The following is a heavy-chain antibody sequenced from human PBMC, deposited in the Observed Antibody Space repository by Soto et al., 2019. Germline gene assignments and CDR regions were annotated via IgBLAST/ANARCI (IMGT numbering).Heavy chain of an antibody. CDR1: GFTFDDYA. D-gene: IGHD6-19*01. CDR3: AKALIAVAVSAPVDY. Sequence: PGGSLRLSCAASGFTFDDYAMHWVRQAPGKGLEWVSGISWNSGSIGYADSVKGRFTISRDNAKNSLYLQMNSPRAEDTALYYCAKALIAVAVSAPVDYWGQGTLVTVSS. CDR2: ISWNSGSI. V-gene: IGHV3-9*01. J-gene: IGHJ4*02.